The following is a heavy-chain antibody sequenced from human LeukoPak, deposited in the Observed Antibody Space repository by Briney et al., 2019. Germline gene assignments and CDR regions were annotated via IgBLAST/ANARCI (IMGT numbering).Heavy chain of an antibody. CDR3: ARGSGNSFDY. D-gene: IGHD3-10*01. J-gene: IGHJ4*02. Sequence: GGSLRLSCAASGFTFSSYSTSWVRQAPGKGLEWVSYISSSSSAMYYADSMKGRFTISRDNAKNSLYLQMNNLRDEDTAVYYCARGSGNSFDYWGQGALVTVSS. CDR2: ISSSSSAM. V-gene: IGHV3-48*02. CDR1: GFTFSSYS.